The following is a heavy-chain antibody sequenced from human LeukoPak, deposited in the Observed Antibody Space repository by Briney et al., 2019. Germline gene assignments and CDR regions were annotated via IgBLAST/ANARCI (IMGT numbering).Heavy chain of an antibody. V-gene: IGHV3-30*03. D-gene: IGHD3-9*01. CDR2: ISYDGSNK. J-gene: IGHJ3*02. Sequence: GRSLRLSCAASGFTFSSYGMHWVRQAPGKGLEWVAAISYDGSNKYYADSVKGRFTISRDNSKNTLYLQMNSLRAEDTAVYYCARGPSPYYDILTGYYTSDMMLFDIWGQGTMVTVSS. CDR3: ARGPSPYYDILTGYYTSDMMLFDI. CDR1: GFTFSSYG.